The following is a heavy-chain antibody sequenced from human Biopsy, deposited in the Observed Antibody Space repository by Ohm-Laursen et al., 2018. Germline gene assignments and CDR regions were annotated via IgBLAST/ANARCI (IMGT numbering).Heavy chain of an antibody. Sequence: GASVKVSCKASGGTFSSYAISWVRQAPGQGLEWMGGIIPIFGTANYAQKFQGRVTITADESTSTVYMELSSLRSADTAVYFCARNTGWYGDLYYFDYWGQGTLVTVSS. CDR1: GGTFSSYA. V-gene: IGHV1-69*13. CDR3: ARNTGWYGDLYYFDY. CDR2: IIPIFGTA. D-gene: IGHD6-19*01. J-gene: IGHJ4*02.